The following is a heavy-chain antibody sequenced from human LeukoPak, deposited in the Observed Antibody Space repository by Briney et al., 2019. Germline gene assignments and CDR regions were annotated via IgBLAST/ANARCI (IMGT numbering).Heavy chain of an antibody. CDR2: VKSRSAGETT. D-gene: IGHD3-10*01. CDR1: GFSTSNDW. J-gene: IGHJ4*02. V-gene: IGHV3-15*01. Sequence: GGSLRLSCAASGFSTSNDWMSWARQAPGKGLEWVARVKSRSAGETTDYAAPVKGRFTISRDDSKNTLYLQMNSLKTEDTAVYYCTLIQGWGSGSYYRDFWGQGTLVTVSS. CDR3: TLIQGWGSGSYYRDF.